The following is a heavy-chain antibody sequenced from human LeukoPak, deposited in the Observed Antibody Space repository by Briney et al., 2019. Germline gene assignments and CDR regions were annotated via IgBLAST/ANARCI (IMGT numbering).Heavy chain of an antibody. CDR2: IYSGGST. CDR3: GXXXSSXYXYDXSGYYTFFRY. CDR1: GFTVSSNY. Sequence: GSLXXXCAAFGFTVSSNYMSWVRQAPGKGLEWVSVIYSGGSTYYADSVKGRFTISRDNSKNTLYLQMNSLRAEDTAVYYCGXXXSSXYXYDXSGYYTFFRYWGQGTLVTVSS. D-gene: IGHD3-22*01. J-gene: IGHJ4*02. V-gene: IGHV3-66*01.